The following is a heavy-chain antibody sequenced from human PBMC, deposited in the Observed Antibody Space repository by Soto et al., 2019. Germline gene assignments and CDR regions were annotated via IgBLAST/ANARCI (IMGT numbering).Heavy chain of an antibody. CDR3: XXVPSP. J-gene: IGHJ5*02. CDR2: IYHSGST. V-gene: IGHV4-30-2*01. D-gene: IGHD3-10*01. CDR1: GGSISXXGYS. Sequence: QLQLQESGSGLVKPSQTLSLTCAVSGGSISXXGYSXSWIRQPPGKGLEWIGYIYHSGSTYYNPSLXXXXXXXXXXXXXXXXXXXXXXXXXXTAVYYXXXVPSPWGQGTLVTVSS.